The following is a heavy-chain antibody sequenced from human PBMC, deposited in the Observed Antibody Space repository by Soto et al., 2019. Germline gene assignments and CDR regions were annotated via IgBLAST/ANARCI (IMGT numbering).Heavy chain of an antibody. Sequence: SGPRGEPAQTLTLTCAFSGFSLTTTRMGVAWIRQPPGKALEWLALIYWDDDKRYSPSLKNRLTVSKDTSTNRVVLTITNISPDDTGTYFCAHAGDFDLLSFDRWGPGTLVTVSS. D-gene: IGHD2-15*01. V-gene: IGHV2-5*02. CDR2: IYWDDDK. J-gene: IGHJ4*02. CDR3: AHAGDFDLLSFDR. CDR1: GFSLTTTRMG.